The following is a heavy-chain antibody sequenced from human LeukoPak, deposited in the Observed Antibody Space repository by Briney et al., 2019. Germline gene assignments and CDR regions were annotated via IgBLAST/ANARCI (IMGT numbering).Heavy chain of an antibody. Sequence: GGSLRLSCTASGFTFGDYAVIWVRQAPGKGLEWVGLIRSKAYGGTTEYAASVKGRFAISRGDSKSIAYLQMNSLKTEDTAVYYCTTDRYSGYDYGYWGQGTLVTVSS. J-gene: IGHJ4*02. D-gene: IGHD5-12*01. CDR1: GFTFGDYA. V-gene: IGHV3-49*04. CDR3: TTDRYSGYDYGY. CDR2: IRSKAYGGTT.